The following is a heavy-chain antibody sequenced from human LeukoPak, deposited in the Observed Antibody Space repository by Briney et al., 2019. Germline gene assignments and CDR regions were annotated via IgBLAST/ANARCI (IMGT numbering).Heavy chain of an antibody. CDR2: IIPIFGTA. D-gene: IGHD3-3*01. CDR3: AKDFWSGYLNWFDP. CDR1: GGTFSSYA. Sequence: SVKVSCKASGGTFSSYAISWVRQAPGQGLEWMGRIIPIFGTANYAQKFQGRVTITADKSTSTAYMELSSLRSEDTAVYYCAKDFWSGYLNWFDPWGQGTLVTVSS. J-gene: IGHJ5*02. V-gene: IGHV1-69*06.